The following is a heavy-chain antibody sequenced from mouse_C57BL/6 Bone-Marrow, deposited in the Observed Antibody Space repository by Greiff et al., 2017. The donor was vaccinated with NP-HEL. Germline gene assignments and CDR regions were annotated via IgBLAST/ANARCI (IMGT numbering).Heavy chain of an antibody. CDR1: GFTFSNYW. D-gene: IGHD2-5*01. CDR3: TAYYSNYYYYAMDY. J-gene: IGHJ4*01. Sequence: EVNLVESGGGLVQPGGSMKLSCVASGFTFSNYWMNWVRQSPEKGLEWVAQIRLKSDNYATHYAESVKGRFTISRDDSKSSVYLQMNNLRAEDTGIYYCTAYYSNYYYYAMDYWGQGTSVTVSS. V-gene: IGHV6-3*01. CDR2: IRLKSDNYAT.